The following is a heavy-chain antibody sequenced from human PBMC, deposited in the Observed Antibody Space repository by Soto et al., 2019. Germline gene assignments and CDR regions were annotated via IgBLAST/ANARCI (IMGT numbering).Heavy chain of an antibody. CDR3: ARLGPRANYYSYYMDV. CDR1: GGSISSYY. J-gene: IGHJ6*03. CDR2: IYYSGST. V-gene: IGHV4-59*08. Sequence: SETLSLTCTVSGGSISSYYWSWIRQPPGKGLEWIGYIYYSGSTNYNPSLKSRVTISVDTSKNQFSLKLSSVTAADTAVYYCARLGPRANYYSYYMDVWGKGTTVTVSS. D-gene: IGHD3-16*01.